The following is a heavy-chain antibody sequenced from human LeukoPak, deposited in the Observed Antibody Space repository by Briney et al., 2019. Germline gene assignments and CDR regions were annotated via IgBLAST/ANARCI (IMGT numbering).Heavy chain of an antibody. CDR2: IIPIFGTA. J-gene: IGHJ1*01. Sequence: SVKVSCKASGGTFSSYAISWVRQAPGQGLEWMGRIIPIFGTANYAQKFQGRVTITTDESTSTAYMELRSLRSDDTAVYYCARDTKYSGSYFQHWGQGTLVTASS. D-gene: IGHD1-26*01. CDR3: ARDTKYSGSYFQH. CDR1: GGTFSSYA. V-gene: IGHV1-69*05.